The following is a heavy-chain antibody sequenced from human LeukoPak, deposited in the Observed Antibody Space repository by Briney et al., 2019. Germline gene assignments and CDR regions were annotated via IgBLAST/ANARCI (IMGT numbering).Heavy chain of an antibody. J-gene: IGHJ4*02. CDR3: ARVKNRMTTGPFDY. D-gene: IGHD4-11*01. Sequence: PSETLSLTCTVSGGSISSSSYYWGWIRQPPGKGLEWIGSIYYSGSTYYNPSLKSRVTISVDTSKNQFSLKLSSVTAADTAVYYCARVKNRMTTGPFDYWGQGTLVTVSS. V-gene: IGHV4-39*07. CDR1: GGSISSSSYY. CDR2: IYYSGST.